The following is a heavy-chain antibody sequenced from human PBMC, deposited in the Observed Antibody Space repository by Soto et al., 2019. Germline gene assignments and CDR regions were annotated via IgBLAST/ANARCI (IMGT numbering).Heavy chain of an antibody. V-gene: IGHV4-34*01. Sequence: PSETLSLTCAVYGGSFSGYYWSWIRQPPGKGLEWIGEINHSGSTNYNPSLKSRVTISVDTSKNQFSLKLSSVTAADTAVYYCARVGVNYYGSGSYLRTNWFDPWGQGTLVTVSS. CDR2: INHSGST. J-gene: IGHJ5*02. D-gene: IGHD3-10*01. CDR3: ARVGVNYYGSGSYLRTNWFDP. CDR1: GGSFSGYY.